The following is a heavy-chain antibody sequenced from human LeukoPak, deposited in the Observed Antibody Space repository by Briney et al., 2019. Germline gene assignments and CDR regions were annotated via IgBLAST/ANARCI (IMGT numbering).Heavy chain of an antibody. J-gene: IGHJ3*02. CDR3: ARVGYYDFWSGYPAAFDI. D-gene: IGHD3-3*01. Sequence: SETLSLTCTVSGGSISSSSYYWGWIRQPPGKGLEWIGYIYHSGSTYYNPSLKSRVTISVDRSKNQFSLKLSSVTAADTAVYYCARVGYYDFWSGYPAAFDIWGQGTMVTVSS. CDR2: IYHSGST. CDR1: GGSISSSSYY. V-gene: IGHV4-30-2*01.